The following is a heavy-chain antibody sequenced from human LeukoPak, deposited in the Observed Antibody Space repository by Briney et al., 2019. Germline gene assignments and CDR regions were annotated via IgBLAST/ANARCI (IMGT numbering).Heavy chain of an antibody. D-gene: IGHD2-15*01. CDR2: IYHSGST. Sequence: KTSETLSLTCTVSGGSIDSRSYYWDWIRQAPGKGLEWIGTIYHSGSTKYNPSLKSRVTIFVDTSKNQFSLKLNSVAAADTAVYYCARRSEFDNTHYHYFDYWGQGALVTVSS. CDR3: ARRSEFDNTHYHYFDY. J-gene: IGHJ4*02. CDR1: GGSIDSRSYY. V-gene: IGHV4-39*01.